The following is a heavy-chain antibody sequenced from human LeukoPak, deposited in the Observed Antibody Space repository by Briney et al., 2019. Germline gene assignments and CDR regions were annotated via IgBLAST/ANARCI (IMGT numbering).Heavy chain of an antibody. V-gene: IGHV3-21*01. D-gene: IGHD2-2*01. CDR2: IGSSSTYI. Sequence: GGSLRLSCAASGFTFSSYSMNWVRQAPGKGLEWVSSIGSSSTYIYYADSVKGRFTISRDNAKNSLYLQMNSLRAEDTAVYYCARDRRCSSTSCYYFDYWGQGTLVTVSS. CDR3: ARDRRCSSTSCYYFDY. CDR1: GFTFSSYS. J-gene: IGHJ4*02.